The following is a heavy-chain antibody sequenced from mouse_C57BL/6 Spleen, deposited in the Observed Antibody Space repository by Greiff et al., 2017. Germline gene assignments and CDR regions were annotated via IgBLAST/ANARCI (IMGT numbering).Heavy chain of an antibody. CDR2: INPNNGGT. CDR1: GYTFNDYD. V-gene: IGHV1-26*01. D-gene: IGHD1-1*01. J-gene: IGHJ2*01. Sequence: EVQLQQSGPELVKPGASVKISCKASGYTFNDYDMNWVKQSHGKSLEWIGDINPNNGGTSYNQKFKGKATLTVDKSSSTAYMELRSLTSEDSAVYYCARSHYGSSFFDYWGQGTTLTVSS. CDR3: ARSHYGSSFFDY.